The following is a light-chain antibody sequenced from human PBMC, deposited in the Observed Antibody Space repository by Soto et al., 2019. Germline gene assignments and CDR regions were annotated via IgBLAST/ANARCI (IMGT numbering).Light chain of an antibody. Sequence: EIVMTQSPATLSVSPWERATLSCRASQSVSSNLAWYQQKPGQAPRLLIYGASTRATGIPARFSGSGSVTEFTLTISSLQSEDFAVYYCQQYNNWPPVYTFGQGTKLEIK. J-gene: IGKJ2*01. CDR2: GAS. CDR3: QQYNNWPPVYT. V-gene: IGKV3-15*01. CDR1: QSVSSN.